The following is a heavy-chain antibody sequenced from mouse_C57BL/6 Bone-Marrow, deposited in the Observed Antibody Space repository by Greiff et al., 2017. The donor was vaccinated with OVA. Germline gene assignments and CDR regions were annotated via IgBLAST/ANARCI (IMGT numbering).Heavy chain of an antibody. CDR1: GYAFSSYW. CDR2: IYPGDGDT. Sequence: QVQLKQSGAELVKPGASVKISCKASGYAFSSYWMNWVKQRPGKGLEWIGQIYPGDGDTNYNGKFKGKATLTADKSSSTAYMQLSSLTSEDSAVYFCARYLRGGYYAMDDWGQGTSVTVSS. CDR3: ARYLRGGYYAMDD. J-gene: IGHJ4*01. V-gene: IGHV1-80*01. D-gene: IGHD1-1*01.